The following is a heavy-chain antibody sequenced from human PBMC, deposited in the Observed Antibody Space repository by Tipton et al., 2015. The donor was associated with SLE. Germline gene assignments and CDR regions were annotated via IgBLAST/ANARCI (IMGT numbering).Heavy chain of an antibody. J-gene: IGHJ3*02. CDR1: GGSISSYY. D-gene: IGHD7-27*01. CDR3: ARGLAGDDAFDI. V-gene: IGHV4-31*02. Sequence: LRLSCTVSGGSISSYYWSWIRQHPGKGLEWIGYIYYSGSTYYNPSLKSRLTMSVDTSKNQFSLKLSSVTAADTAVYYCARGLAGDDAFDIWGQGTMVTVSS. CDR2: IYYSGST.